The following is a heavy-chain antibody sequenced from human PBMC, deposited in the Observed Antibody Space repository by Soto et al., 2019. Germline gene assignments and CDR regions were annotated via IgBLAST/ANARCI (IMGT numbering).Heavy chain of an antibody. CDR1: GYTLTELS. CDR2: FDPEDGET. CDR3: ATDLGGYDYVAFDI. V-gene: IGHV1-24*01. D-gene: IGHD5-12*01. J-gene: IGHJ3*02. Sequence: ASVKVSCKVSGYTLTELSMHWVRQAPGKGLEWMGCFDPEDGETIYAQKFQGRVTMTEDTSTDTAYMELSSLRSEDTAVYYCATDLGGYDYVAFDIWGQGTMVTVSS.